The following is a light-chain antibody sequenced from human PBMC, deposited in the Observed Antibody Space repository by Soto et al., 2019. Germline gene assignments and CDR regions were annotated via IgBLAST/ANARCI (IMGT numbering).Light chain of an antibody. CDR1: SSDVGGYNY. J-gene: IGLJ1*01. CDR3: SSYTITSTYV. CDR2: EVS. V-gene: IGLV2-14*01. Sequence: QSVLAQPASVSGSPGQSITISCTGTSSDVGGYNYVSWYQQHPGKAPKLMIYEVSDRPSGVSNRFSGSKSGNPASLPISGLQAEDEADYYCSSYTITSTYVLGCWINVNV.